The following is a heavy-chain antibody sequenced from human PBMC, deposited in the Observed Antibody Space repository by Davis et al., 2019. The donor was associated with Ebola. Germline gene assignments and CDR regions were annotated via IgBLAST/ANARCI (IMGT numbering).Heavy chain of an antibody. J-gene: IGHJ4*02. V-gene: IGHV3-21*05. CDR1: GFTFSSYA. D-gene: IGHD6-13*01. Sequence: GSLKISCAASGFTFSSYAMSWVRQAPGKGLEWVSYISSSSSYIYYADSVKGRFTISRDNAKNSLYLQMNSLRAEDTAVYYCARWVAAAGIDYWGQGTLVTVSS. CDR2: ISSSSSYI. CDR3: ARWVAAAGIDY.